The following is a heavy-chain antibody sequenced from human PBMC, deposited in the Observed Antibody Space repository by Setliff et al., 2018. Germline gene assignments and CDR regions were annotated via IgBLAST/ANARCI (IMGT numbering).Heavy chain of an antibody. V-gene: IGHV4-39*01. CDR1: GGSISSSSYY. CDR3: ARQGTYCDGGGGSCFPPNY. CDR2: IKYSGST. Sequence: ASETLSLTCTVSGGSISSSSYYWGWVRQPPGKGLEWIAAIKYSGSTSFNPSLKSRVTISVDKSKSQFSLKLSSVTAVDTAVYYCARQGTYCDGGGGSCFPPNYWGQGTQVTVSS. J-gene: IGHJ4*02. D-gene: IGHD2-15*01.